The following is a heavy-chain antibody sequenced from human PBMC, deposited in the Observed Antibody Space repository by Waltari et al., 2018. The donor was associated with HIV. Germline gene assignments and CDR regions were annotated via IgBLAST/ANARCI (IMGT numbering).Heavy chain of an antibody. Sequence: QLQLQESGPGLVKPSATLSLTCTVSGGSISSSSYYWGWIRQPPGKGLEWIGSIYYSGSTYYNPSLKSRVTISVDTSKNQFSLKLSSVTAADTAVYYCASYSVAGTFDYWGQGTLVTVSS. V-gene: IGHV4-39*01. CDR2: IYYSGST. J-gene: IGHJ4*02. D-gene: IGHD6-19*01. CDR3: ASYSVAGTFDY. CDR1: GGSISSSSYY.